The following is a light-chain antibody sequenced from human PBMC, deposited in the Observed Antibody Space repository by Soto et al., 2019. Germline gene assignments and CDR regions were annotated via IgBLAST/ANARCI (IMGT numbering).Light chain of an antibody. CDR1: SSDVGTYKY. CDR3: NSYAGSNVVV. J-gene: IGLJ2*01. Sequence: QSALTQPPSASGSPGQSVTISCTGTSSDVGTYKYVSWYQQHPGKAPKLIIYEVNKRPSWVPDRFSGSKSGNTASLTVSGLQAEDEGDYYCNSYAGSNVVVFGGWTKLTVL. CDR2: EVN. V-gene: IGLV2-8*01.